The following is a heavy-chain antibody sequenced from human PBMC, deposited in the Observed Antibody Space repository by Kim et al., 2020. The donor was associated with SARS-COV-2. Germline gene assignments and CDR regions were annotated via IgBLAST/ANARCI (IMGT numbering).Heavy chain of an antibody. V-gene: IGHV3-33*06. J-gene: IGHJ6*02. CDR3: AKDRVVGAKYYYYGMDV. Sequence: VKGRFTISRDNSKNTLYLQMNSLRAEDTAVYYCAKDRVVGAKYYYYGMDVWGQGTTVTASS. D-gene: IGHD1-26*01.